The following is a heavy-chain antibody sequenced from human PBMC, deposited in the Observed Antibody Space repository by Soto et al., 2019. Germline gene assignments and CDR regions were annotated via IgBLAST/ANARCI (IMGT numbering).Heavy chain of an antibody. V-gene: IGHV3-23*01. CDR2: ISGSGDNT. CDR1: GFTFSTYA. Sequence: GGSLRLSCAASGFTFSTYAMSWVRQAPGKGLEWVLGISGSGDNTFYADSVKGRFTISRDNSKNTLYLQMNSLRAEDAAVYYCAKGSGSITMFREVITTHYYFIGVWGKGSSVTGSS. J-gene: IGHJ6*03. CDR3: AKGSGSITMFREVITTHYYFIGV. D-gene: IGHD3-10*01.